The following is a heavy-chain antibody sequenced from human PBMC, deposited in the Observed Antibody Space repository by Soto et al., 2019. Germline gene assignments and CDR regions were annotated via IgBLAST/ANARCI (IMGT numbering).Heavy chain of an antibody. CDR2: INPNSGGT. CDR1: GYTFTGYY. D-gene: IGHD6-13*01. Sequence: ASVKVSCKASGYTFTGYYMHWVGQAPGQGLEWMGWINPNSGGTNYAQKFQGRVTMTRDTSISTAYMELSRLRSDDTAVYYCARDISSGIAADYWGQGTLVTVSS. CDR3: ARDISSGIAADY. V-gene: IGHV1-2*02. J-gene: IGHJ4*02.